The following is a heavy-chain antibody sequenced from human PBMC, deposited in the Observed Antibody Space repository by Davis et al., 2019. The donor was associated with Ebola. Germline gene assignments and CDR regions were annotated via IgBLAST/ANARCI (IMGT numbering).Heavy chain of an antibody. CDR1: GGSFSGYF. V-gene: IGHV4-34*01. J-gene: IGHJ4*02. CDR3: ARVNYHVLSN. Sequence: PGGSLRLSCAVYGGSFSGYFWSWIRQPPGKGLEWIGQINHSGSTNYNPSLKSRVTISIDTSKNHFSLKLSSVTAADTAVYYCARVNYHVLSNWGQGTLVTVSS. CDR2: INHSGST. D-gene: IGHD5-24*01.